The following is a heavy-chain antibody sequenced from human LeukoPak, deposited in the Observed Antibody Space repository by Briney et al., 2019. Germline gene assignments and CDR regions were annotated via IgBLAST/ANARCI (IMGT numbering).Heavy chain of an antibody. CDR2: ISSSGSTI. CDR3: ARSTRHCGADCLAVEYFQH. V-gene: IGHV3-11*04. J-gene: IGHJ1*01. CDR1: GFTFSDYY. Sequence: GGSLRLSCAASGFTFSDYYTSWIRQAPGKGLEWASYISSSGSTIYYADSVKGRFTISRDNAKNSLYLQMNSLRAEDTAVYYCARSTRHCGADCLAVEYFQHWGQGTLVTVSS. D-gene: IGHD2-21*02.